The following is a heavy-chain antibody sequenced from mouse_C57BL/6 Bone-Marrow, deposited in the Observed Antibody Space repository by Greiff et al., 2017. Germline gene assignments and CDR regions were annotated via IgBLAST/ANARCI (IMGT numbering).Heavy chain of an antibody. CDR3: ARLITTVPGYYYAMDY. V-gene: IGHV3-8*01. J-gene: IGHJ4*01. Sequence: EVQLQQSGPGLAKPSQTLSLTCSVTGYSITSDYWNWIRKFPGNKLEYMGYISYSGSTYYNPSLKSRISITRDTSKNQYYLQLNSVTTEDTATYYCARLITTVPGYYYAMDYWGQGTSVTVSS. D-gene: IGHD1-2*01. CDR2: ISYSGST. CDR1: GYSITSDY.